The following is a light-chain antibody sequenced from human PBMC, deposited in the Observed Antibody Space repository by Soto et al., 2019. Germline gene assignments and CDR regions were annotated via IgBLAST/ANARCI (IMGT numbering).Light chain of an antibody. V-gene: IGKV4-1*01. CDR1: QSVLYSSNNKNY. J-gene: IGKJ1*01. CDR3: QQYYRPWT. Sequence: XVSLGERATINCKSSQSVLYSSNNKNYLAWYQQKPGQPPKLLIYWASTRESGVPDRFSGSGSGTDFTLTISSLQAEDVAVYYCQQYYRPWTFGQGTKVEIK. CDR2: WAS.